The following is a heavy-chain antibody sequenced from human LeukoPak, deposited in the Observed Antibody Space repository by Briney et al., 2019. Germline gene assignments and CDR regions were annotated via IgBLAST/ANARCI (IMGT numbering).Heavy chain of an antibody. CDR2: IYSVGST. Sequence: PGGSLRLSCAASEFTVSSNYMTWVRQAPGKGLDWVSVIYSVGSTYYADSVKGRFTISRDNYKNTLYLQMNSLRAEDTAVYYCAKEASIIGTTYHYYYMDVWGKGTTVTVSS. D-gene: IGHD1-7*01. J-gene: IGHJ6*03. CDR1: EFTVSSNY. V-gene: IGHV3-53*01. CDR3: AKEASIIGTTYHYYYMDV.